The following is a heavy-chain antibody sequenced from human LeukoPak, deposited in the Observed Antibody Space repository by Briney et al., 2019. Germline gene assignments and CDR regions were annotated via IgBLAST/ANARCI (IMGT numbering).Heavy chain of an antibody. CDR2: ISYDGSNK. D-gene: IGHD4-17*01. Sequence: GGSLRLSCTVAGFTVSSNYMSWVRQAPEKGLEWVAVISYDGSNKYYADSVKGRFTISRDNSKNTLYLQMNSLRAEDTAVYYCARGANYGDPYFDYWGQGTLVTVSS. CDR3: ARGANYGDPYFDY. CDR1: GFTVSSNY. J-gene: IGHJ4*02. V-gene: IGHV3-30-3*01.